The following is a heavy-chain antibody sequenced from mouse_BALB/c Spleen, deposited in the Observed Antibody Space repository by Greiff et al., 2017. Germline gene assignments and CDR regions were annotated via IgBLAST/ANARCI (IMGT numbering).Heavy chain of an antibody. V-gene: IGHV5-6-5*01. CDR1: GFTFSSYA. D-gene: IGHD1-1*01. Sequence: EVKVVESGGGLVKPGGSLKLSCAASGFTFSSYAMSWVRQTPEKRLEWVASISSGGSTYYPDSVKGRFTISRDNARNILYLQMSSLRSEDTAMYYCARGRDYGKGFDYWGQGTTLTVSS. J-gene: IGHJ2*01. CDR2: ISSGGST. CDR3: ARGRDYGKGFDY.